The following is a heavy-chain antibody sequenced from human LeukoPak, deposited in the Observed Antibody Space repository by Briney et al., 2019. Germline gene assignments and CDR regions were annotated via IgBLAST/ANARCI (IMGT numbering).Heavy chain of an antibody. V-gene: IGHV3-21*01. D-gene: IGHD2-2*01. CDR3: ARVLRYCSSTSCQEEDY. CDR2: ISSSSSYI. Sequence: GGSLRLSCAASGFTFSSYSMNWVRQAPGKGLEWVSSISSSSSYIYYADSVKGRFTISGDNAKNSLYLQMNSLRAEDTAVYYCARVLRYCSSTSCQEEDYWGQGTLVTVSS. J-gene: IGHJ4*02. CDR1: GFTFSSYS.